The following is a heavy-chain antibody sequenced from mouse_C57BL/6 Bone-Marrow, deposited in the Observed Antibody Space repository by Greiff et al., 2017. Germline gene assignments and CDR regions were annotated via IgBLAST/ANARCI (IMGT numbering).Heavy chain of an antibody. CDR3: ARPSFYWYFDV. CDR2: LNPGSGGT. CDR1: GYAFTNYL. V-gene: IGHV1-54*01. J-gene: IGHJ1*03. D-gene: IGHD6-1*01. Sequence: QVQLKQSGAELVRPGTSVKVSCKASGYAFTNYLIEWVKQRPGQGLEWIGVLNPGSGGTNYNEKFKGKATLTADKSSSTAYMQLSSLTSEDSAVYFCARPSFYWYFDVWGTGTTVTVSS.